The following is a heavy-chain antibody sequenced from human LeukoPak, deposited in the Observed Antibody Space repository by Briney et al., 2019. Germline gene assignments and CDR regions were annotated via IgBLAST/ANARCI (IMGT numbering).Heavy chain of an antibody. J-gene: IGHJ3*02. CDR2: ISSSSSYI. CDR3: ARGQRGWRRGTYGAFDI. Sequence: PGGSLRLSCAGSGFTFSSYSMNWVRQAPGKGLEWVSSISSSSSYIYYADSVKGRFTISRDNAKNSLYLQMNSLRAEDTAVYYCARGQRGWRRGTYGAFDIWGQGTMVTVSS. CDR1: GFTFSSYS. D-gene: IGHD3-16*01. V-gene: IGHV3-21*01.